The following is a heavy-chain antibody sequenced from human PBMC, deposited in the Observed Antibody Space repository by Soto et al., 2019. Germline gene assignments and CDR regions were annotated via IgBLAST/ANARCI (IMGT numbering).Heavy chain of an antibody. CDR2: IIPIFGTA. D-gene: IGHD3-22*01. J-gene: IGHJ6*02. CDR3: ARDPQGYDSSGYFHYYGMDV. V-gene: IGHV1-69*06. CDR1: GGTFSSYA. Sequence: GASVKVSCKASGGTFSSYAISWVRQAPGQGLEWMGGIIPIFGTANYAQKFQGRVTITADKSTSTAYMELSRLRSEDTAVYYCARDPQGYDSSGYFHYYGMDVWGQGIMVTVSS.